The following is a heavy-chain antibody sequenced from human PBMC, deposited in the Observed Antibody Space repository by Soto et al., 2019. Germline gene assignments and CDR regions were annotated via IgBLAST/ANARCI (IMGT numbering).Heavy chain of an antibody. CDR2: IVVASGNT. CDR1: GFTFIRSA. V-gene: IGHV1-58*01. CDR3: AADPMPTSYYYYDMDV. D-gene: IGHD2-2*01. J-gene: IGHJ6*02. Sequence: SVKVSCKASGFTFIRSAVQWVRQARGQRPEWVGWIVVASGNTNYAQKFQDRVTITRDMSTSTAYMDLRSLRSEDTAVYYCAADPMPTSYYYYDMDVWGQGTTVTVSS.